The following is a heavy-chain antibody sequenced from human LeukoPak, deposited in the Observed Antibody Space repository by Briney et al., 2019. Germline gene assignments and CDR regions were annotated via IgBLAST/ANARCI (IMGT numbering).Heavy chain of an antibody. CDR2: IYWNDDK. V-gene: IGHV2-5*01. CDR1: GFSLSTSGVG. J-gene: IGHJ4*02. Sequence: SGPTLVNPTQTLTLTCTSSGFSLSTSGVGVGWIRQPPGKALEWLALIYWNDDKRYSPSLKSRLTITKDTSKNQVVLTMTNMDPADTATYYCARRILRGEFDYWGQGTLVTVSS. D-gene: IGHD2-15*01. CDR3: ARRILRGEFDY.